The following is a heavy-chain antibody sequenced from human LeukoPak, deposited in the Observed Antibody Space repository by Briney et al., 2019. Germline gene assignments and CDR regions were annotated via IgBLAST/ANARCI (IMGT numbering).Heavy chain of an antibody. Sequence: SETLSLTCTVSLVSISTGSYYWSSIRQPPGKGLEWIGRIYTSGSTNYNPSLKSRVTISVDTSKNQFCLKLSCVTAADTAVYYCARAQVVVVTGFDAFDIWGQGTMVTVSS. V-gene: IGHV4-61*02. J-gene: IGHJ3*02. CDR3: ARAQVVVVTGFDAFDI. CDR1: LVSISTGSYY. CDR2: IYTSGST. D-gene: IGHD2-21*02.